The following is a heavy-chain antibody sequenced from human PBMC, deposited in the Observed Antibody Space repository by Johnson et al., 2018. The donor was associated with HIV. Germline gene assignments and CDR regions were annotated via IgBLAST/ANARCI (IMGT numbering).Heavy chain of an antibody. CDR3: AREGPYSSRWGAFDI. CDR1: GFTFSSYG. CDR2: IRYDGSDK. Sequence: VQLVESGGGVVQPGGSLRLSCAGSGFTFSSYGMHWVRQAPGKGLEWVSFIRYDGSDKHYADSVKGRFTISRDNSKNTVYLQTNSLRAEDTSVYYCAREGPYSSRWGAFDIWGQGTMVTVSS. D-gene: IGHD6-13*01. J-gene: IGHJ3*02. V-gene: IGHV3-30*02.